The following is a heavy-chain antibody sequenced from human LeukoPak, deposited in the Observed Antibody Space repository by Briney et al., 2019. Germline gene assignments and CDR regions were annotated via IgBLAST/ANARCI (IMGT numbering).Heavy chain of an antibody. J-gene: IGHJ4*02. CDR3: ARDQQPRWLIGSYYFDY. V-gene: IGHV1-2*02. Sequence: ASVNVSCKASGYAFTGYYMHWVRQAPGQGLEWMGWINPNSGGTNYAQKSQGRVTMTRDTSISTAYMELSRLRSDDTAVYYCARDQQPRWLIGSYYFDYWGQGTLVTVSS. D-gene: IGHD5-24*01. CDR2: INPNSGGT. CDR1: GYAFTGYY.